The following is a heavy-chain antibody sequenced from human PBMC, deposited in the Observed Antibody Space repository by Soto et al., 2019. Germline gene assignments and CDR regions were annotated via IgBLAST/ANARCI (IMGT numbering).Heavy chain of an antibody. CDR3: ARVRGGGSEYFFDY. J-gene: IGHJ4*02. CDR1: GYTFTRYN. Sequence: WASVKVSCKASGYTFTRYNVHWVRQAPGQGLEWMAIINPSGGTTYYVQKFEGRVTLTTDTSTSTVYVELSSLRSDDTAVYYCARVRGGGSEYFFDYWGQGTLVTVSS. V-gene: IGHV1-46*01. CDR2: INPSGGTT. D-gene: IGHD2-15*01.